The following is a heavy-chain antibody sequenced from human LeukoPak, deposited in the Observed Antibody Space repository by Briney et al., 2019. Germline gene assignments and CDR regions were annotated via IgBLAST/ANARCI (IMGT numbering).Heavy chain of an antibody. CDR3: TRESGAFSPFGF. CDR2: VHLNGAT. J-gene: IGHJ4*02. CDR1: GVSLITTNW. V-gene: IGHV4-4*02. Sequence: SETLSLTFAVSGVSLITTNWWSWVRQPPGKGLEWIGEVHLNGATNYNPSLESRVSMSIDKSKNHLSLELSSVTAADTAMYYCTRESGAFSPFGFWGQGTLVTVSS. D-gene: IGHD1-26*01.